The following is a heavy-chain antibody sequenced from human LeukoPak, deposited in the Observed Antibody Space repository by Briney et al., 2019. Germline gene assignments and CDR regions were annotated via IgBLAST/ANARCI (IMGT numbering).Heavy chain of an antibody. CDR2: INHDGDSA. CDR3: AGGYCSSTSCYGPDDY. CDR1: GFTFSSYW. Sequence: PGGSLRLSCVASGFTFSSYWMHWVRQAPGKGLVWVARINHDGDSANYADFVKGRFTISRDNAKNTLYLQMNSLRAEDTAVYYCAGGYCSSTSCYGPDDYWGQGTLVTVSS. D-gene: IGHD2-2*01. J-gene: IGHJ4*02. V-gene: IGHV3-74*01.